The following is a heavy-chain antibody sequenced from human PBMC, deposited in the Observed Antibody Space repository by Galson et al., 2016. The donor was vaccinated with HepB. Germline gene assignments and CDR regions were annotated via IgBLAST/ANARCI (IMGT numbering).Heavy chain of an antibody. J-gene: IGHJ3*02. CDR3: ARGLYGAGGWANVALDI. CDR2: ISANGITT. D-gene: IGHD6-19*01. V-gene: IGHV3-23*01. CDR1: GFTFSSCA. Sequence: SLRLSCAASGFTFSSCAMTWVRQAPGRGLEWVSAISANGITTYYADSVKDRFVISRDNSKNTLFLQMNSLRAEDTAVYYCARGLYGAGGWANVALDIWGQGTMVIVSS.